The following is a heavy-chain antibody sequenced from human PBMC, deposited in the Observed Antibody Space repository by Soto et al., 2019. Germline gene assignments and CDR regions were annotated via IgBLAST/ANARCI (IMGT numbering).Heavy chain of an antibody. Sequence: EVQLVESGGGLVKPGGSLRLSCAASGFTFSSYSMNWVRQAPGKGLEWVSSISSSSSYIYYADSVKGRFTISRDNAKNSLYLQMNSLRAVDTAVYYCARDRLPGGDYWGQGTLVTVSS. D-gene: IGHD2-15*01. CDR2: ISSSSSYI. J-gene: IGHJ4*02. CDR1: GFTFSSYS. CDR3: ARDRLPGGDY. V-gene: IGHV3-21*01.